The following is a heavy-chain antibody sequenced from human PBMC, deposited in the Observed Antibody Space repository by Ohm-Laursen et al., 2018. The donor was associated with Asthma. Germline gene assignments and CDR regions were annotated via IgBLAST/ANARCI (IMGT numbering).Heavy chain of an antibody. J-gene: IGHJ4*02. CDR1: GFIFDEYA. Sequence: RSLRLSCAASGFIFDEYAMHWVRQAPGKGLEWVSGISWNSGSIGYADSVKGRFTISRDNAKNSLYLQMNSLRAEDTALYYCAKARDQYGDYADYWGQGTLVTVSS. D-gene: IGHD4-17*01. CDR3: AKARDQYGDYADY. V-gene: IGHV3-9*01. CDR2: ISWNSGSI.